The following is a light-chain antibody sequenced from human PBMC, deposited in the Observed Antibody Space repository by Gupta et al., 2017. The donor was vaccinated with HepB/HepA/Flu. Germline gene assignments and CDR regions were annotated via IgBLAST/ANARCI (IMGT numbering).Light chain of an antibody. CDR2: DVS. Sequence: QSAMTQTASVSGSPAQSITIPCTRTSSDVGGYNYVSWYQQHPGKAPKLMIYDVSNRPSGVSNRFSGSKSGNTASLTISGLQAEDEADYYCSSYTGSRTVVFGGGTKLTVL. CDR1: SSDVGGYNY. V-gene: IGLV2-14*01. CDR3: SSYTGSRTVV. J-gene: IGLJ2*01.